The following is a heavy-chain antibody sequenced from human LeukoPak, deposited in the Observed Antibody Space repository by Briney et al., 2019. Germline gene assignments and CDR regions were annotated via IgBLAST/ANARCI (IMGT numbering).Heavy chain of an antibody. Sequence: SETLSLTCTVSGGSISSYYWSWIRQPPGKGLEWIGYIYYSGSTNYNPSLKRRVTISVDTSKNQFSLKLTSVTAADTAVYYCARVRDSSGYYGLDYWGQGTLVTVSS. J-gene: IGHJ4*02. CDR3: ARVRDSSGYYGLDY. D-gene: IGHD3-22*01. CDR1: GGSISSYY. CDR2: IYYSGST. V-gene: IGHV4-59*01.